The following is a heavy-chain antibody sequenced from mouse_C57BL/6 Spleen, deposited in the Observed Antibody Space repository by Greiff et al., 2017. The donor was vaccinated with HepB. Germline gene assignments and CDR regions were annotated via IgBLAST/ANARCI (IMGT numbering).Heavy chain of an antibody. CDR1: GYTFTSYW. J-gene: IGHJ2*01. D-gene: IGHD4-1*01. CDR3: ASGRLGYFDY. V-gene: IGHV1-69*01. CDR2: IDPSDSYT. Sequence: VQLQQPGAELVMPGASVKLSCKASGYTFTSYWMHWVKQRPGQGLEWIGEIDPSDSYTNYNQKFKGKSTLTVDKSSSTAYMQLSSLTSEDSAVYYCASGRLGYFDYWGQGTTLTVSS.